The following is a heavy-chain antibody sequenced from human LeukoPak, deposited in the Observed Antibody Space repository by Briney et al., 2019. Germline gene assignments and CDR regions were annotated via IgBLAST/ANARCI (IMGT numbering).Heavy chain of an antibody. J-gene: IGHJ5*02. Sequence: PGGSLRLSCAASGFTFSNAWMSWVRQAPGKGLEWVAVIWYDGSNKYYADSVKGRFTISRDNSKNTLYLQMNSLRAEDTAVYYCAREGVPNSSGWYYTNTPNWFDPWGQGTLVTVSS. D-gene: IGHD6-19*01. CDR1: GFTFSNAW. CDR2: IWYDGSNK. CDR3: AREGVPNSSGWYYTNTPNWFDP. V-gene: IGHV3-33*08.